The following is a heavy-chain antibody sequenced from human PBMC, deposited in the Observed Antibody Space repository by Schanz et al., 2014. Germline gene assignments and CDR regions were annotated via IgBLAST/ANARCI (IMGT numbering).Heavy chain of an antibody. Sequence: VKLVESGGAVVRPGGSLRLSCAASGFIFNDYYMNWIRQAPGKGLEWLSYISRDGTTSYYADSVKGRFTISRDNAKNSLYLEMTSLRGEDTAVYYCARENLNWEAFDIWGQGTVVTVSS. V-gene: IGHV3-11*01. CDR2: ISRDGTTS. J-gene: IGHJ3*02. CDR3: ARENLNWEAFDI. CDR1: GFIFNDYY. D-gene: IGHD7-27*01.